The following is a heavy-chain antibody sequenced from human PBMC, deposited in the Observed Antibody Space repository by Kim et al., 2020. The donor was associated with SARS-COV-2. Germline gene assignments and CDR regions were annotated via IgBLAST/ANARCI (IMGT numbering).Heavy chain of an antibody. J-gene: IGHJ3*02. D-gene: IGHD4-17*01. V-gene: IGHV3-23*03. Sequence: GKGRFHHSKDNPKNTLYLQMNSLRAEDTAVYYCAKDRSGGTTVPNDAFDIWGQGTMVTVSS. CDR3: AKDRSGGTTVPNDAFDI.